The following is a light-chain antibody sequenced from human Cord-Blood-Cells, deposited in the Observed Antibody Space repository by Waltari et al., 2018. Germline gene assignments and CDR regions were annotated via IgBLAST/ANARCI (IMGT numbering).Light chain of an antibody. CDR1: QSLVYSDGNTY. V-gene: IGKV2-30*01. Sequence: DVVMTQSPLSLPVTLGQPASISCRSSQSLVYSDGNTYLNWFQQRPGQSPRRLIYKVSNQDSRVPDRFSGSGSGTDCTLKISGVEAEDVGVYYCMQGTLWLGYTFGRGTRLGIQ. CDR3: MQGTLWLGYT. CDR2: KVS. J-gene: IGKJ2*01.